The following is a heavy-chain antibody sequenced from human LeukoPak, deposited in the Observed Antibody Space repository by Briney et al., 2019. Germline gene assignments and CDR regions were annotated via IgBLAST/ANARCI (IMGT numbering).Heavy chain of an antibody. Sequence: GGSLRLXCAASGFTFSSYWMHWVRQAPGKVLQWVSSISSSSSYIYYADSVKGRFTISRDNAKNSLYLQMNSLRAEDTAVYYCARAYGSGTYSAYWGQGTLVTVSS. CDR3: ARAYGSGTYSAY. CDR2: ISSSSSYI. D-gene: IGHD3-10*01. CDR1: GFTFSSYW. V-gene: IGHV3-21*01. J-gene: IGHJ4*02.